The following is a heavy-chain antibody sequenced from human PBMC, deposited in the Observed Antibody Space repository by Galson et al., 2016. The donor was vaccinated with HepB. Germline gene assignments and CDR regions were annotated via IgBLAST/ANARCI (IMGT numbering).Heavy chain of an antibody. V-gene: IGHV1-46*01. CDR3: ATDKYYFDY. J-gene: IGHJ4*02. CDR1: GDTFTRQY. CDR2: INPSSGST. Sequence: SVKVSCKASGDTFTRQYMNWVRQAPGQGLEWMGIINPSSGSTNYAQKFQGRVTMTSDTSTSTFYMELSSLRSEDTALYYCATDKYYFDYWGQGTLVTVSS.